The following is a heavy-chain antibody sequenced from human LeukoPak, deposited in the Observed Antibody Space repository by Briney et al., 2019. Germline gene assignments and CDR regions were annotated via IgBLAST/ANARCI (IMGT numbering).Heavy chain of an antibody. CDR2: INSSSSYI. CDR3: ARDRGSSSWYNWFDP. Sequence: GGSLRLSCAASGFTFSSYSMNWVPQAPGKGLEWVSSINSSSSYIYYAHSVKGRFTISRDNAKNSLYLQMNSLRAEDTAVYYCARDRGSSSWYNWFDPWGQGTLVTVSS. J-gene: IGHJ5*02. V-gene: IGHV3-21*01. D-gene: IGHD6-13*01. CDR1: GFTFSSYS.